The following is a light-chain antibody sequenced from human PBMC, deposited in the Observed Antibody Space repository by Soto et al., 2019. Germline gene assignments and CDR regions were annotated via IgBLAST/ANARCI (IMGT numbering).Light chain of an antibody. J-gene: IGKJ5*01. V-gene: IGKV3-11*01. CDR3: QQRSNWPPIT. CDR1: QNIGTS. Sequence: EIVLTQSPATLSLSPGERATLSCRAGQNIGTSLVWSQQKPGQSPRLLIHDASHRAAGIPARFSGSGFGTDFTLTISSLEPEDAAVYYCQQRSNWPPITFGQGTRLEIK. CDR2: DAS.